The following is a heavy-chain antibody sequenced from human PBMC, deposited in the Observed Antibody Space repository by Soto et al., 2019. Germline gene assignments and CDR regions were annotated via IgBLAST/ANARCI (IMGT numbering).Heavy chain of an antibody. CDR3: ARDLHILTGSRYYYYYMDV. CDR2: INPSGGST. J-gene: IGHJ6*03. CDR1: GYTFTSYY. V-gene: IGHV1-46*03. Sequence: GASVKVSCKASGYTFTSYYMHWVRQAPGQGLEWMGIINPSGGSTSYAQKFQGRVTMTRDTSTSTVYMELSSLRSEDTAVYYCARDLHILTGSRYYYYYMDVWGKGTTVTVSS. D-gene: IGHD3-9*01.